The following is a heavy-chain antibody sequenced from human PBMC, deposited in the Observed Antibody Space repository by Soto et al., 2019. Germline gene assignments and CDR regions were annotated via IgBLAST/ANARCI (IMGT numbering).Heavy chain of an antibody. J-gene: IGHJ3*02. CDR2: IRNDGSDK. Sequence: GGSLRLSCAASGFIFSPYGIHWVRQAPGKGLEWVALIRNDGSDKYYAESVTGRFTISRDNSKNTVYLQMNSLRAEDTALYFCARAPRMAPFDIWGQGTMVTVSS. CDR1: GFIFSPYG. CDR3: ARAPRMAPFDI. V-gene: IGHV3-33*01.